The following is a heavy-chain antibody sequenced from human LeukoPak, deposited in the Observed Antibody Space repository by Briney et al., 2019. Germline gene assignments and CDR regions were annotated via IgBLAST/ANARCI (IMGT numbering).Heavy chain of an antibody. CDR3: AKESFYYYYYMDV. CDR1: GFTFSSYG. Sequence: GGSLRLSCAASGFTFSSYGMHWVRQAPGKGLEWVAFIRYDGSNKYYADSVKGRFTISRDNPKNTLYLQMNSLRAEDTAVYYCAKESFYYYYYMDVWGKGTTVTVSS. CDR2: IRYDGSNK. V-gene: IGHV3-30*02. J-gene: IGHJ6*03.